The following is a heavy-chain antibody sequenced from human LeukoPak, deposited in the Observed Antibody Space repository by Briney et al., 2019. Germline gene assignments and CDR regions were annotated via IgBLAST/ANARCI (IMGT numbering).Heavy chain of an antibody. V-gene: IGHV3-30-3*01. Sequence: PGGSLRLSCAASGFTFSGYAMHWLRQAPGKGLEGVAVIAYDGSNENYADAVKGRFTISRDNSKNTLFLQINSLRVEDTAVYYCASPGILTGYYQIDYWGQGPLVTVSS. CDR2: IAYDGSNE. CDR1: GFTFSGYA. CDR3: ASPGILTGYYQIDY. D-gene: IGHD3-9*01. J-gene: IGHJ4*02.